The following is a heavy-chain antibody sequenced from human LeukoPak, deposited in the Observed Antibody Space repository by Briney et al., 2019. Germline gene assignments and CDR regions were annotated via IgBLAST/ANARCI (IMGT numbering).Heavy chain of an antibody. CDR3: ARDKWGGWELLLDY. J-gene: IGHJ4*02. Sequence: TGGSLRLSCAASGFTFSSYSMSWVRQAPGKGLEWVSSISSSSSYIYYADSVKGRFTISRDNAKNSLYLQMNSLRAEDTAVYYCARDKWGGWELLLDYWGQGTLVTVSS. D-gene: IGHD1-26*01. V-gene: IGHV3-21*01. CDR1: GFTFSSYS. CDR2: ISSSSSYI.